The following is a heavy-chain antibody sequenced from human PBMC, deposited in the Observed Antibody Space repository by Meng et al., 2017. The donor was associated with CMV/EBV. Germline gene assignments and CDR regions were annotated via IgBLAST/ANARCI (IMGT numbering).Heavy chain of an antibody. V-gene: IGHV5-51*01. CDR2: IYPGDPDT. D-gene: IGHD3-10*01. Sequence: KVSCKGSGYSFTSYWIGWVRQMPGKGLEWMGIIYPGDPDTRYSPSFQGQVTISADKSISTAYLQWSSLKASDTAMYYCARSTGIWFGELFLDYWGQGTLVTVSS. CDR3: ARSTGIWFGELFLDY. J-gene: IGHJ4*02. CDR1: GYSFTSYW.